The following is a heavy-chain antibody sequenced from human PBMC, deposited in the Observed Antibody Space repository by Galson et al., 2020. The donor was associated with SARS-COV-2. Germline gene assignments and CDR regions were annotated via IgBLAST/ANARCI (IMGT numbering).Heavy chain of an antibody. D-gene: IGHD6-19*01. J-gene: IGHJ4*02. V-gene: IGHV3-23*01. CDR3: AKDAVAVAGTFSYFDY. CDR2: ISGSGGST. Sequence: GESLKISCAASGFTFSSYAMSWVRQAPGKGLEWVSAISGSGGSTYYADSVKGRFTISRDNSKNTLYLQMNSLRAEDTAVYYCAKDAVAVAGTFSYFDYWGQGTLVTVSS. CDR1: GFTFSSYA.